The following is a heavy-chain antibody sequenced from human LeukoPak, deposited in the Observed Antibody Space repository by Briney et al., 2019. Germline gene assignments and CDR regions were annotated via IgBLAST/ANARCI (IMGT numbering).Heavy chain of an antibody. Sequence: GGSLRLSCAASGFTFSSYAMHWVRQAPGKGLEWVAVISYDGSNKYYADSVKGRFTISRDNSKNTLYLQTNSLRAEDTAVYYCARDPSALTTVVTFFDYWGQGTLVTVSS. D-gene: IGHD4-23*01. CDR2: ISYDGSNK. CDR1: GFTFSSYA. J-gene: IGHJ4*02. CDR3: ARDPSALTTVVTFFDY. V-gene: IGHV3-30-3*01.